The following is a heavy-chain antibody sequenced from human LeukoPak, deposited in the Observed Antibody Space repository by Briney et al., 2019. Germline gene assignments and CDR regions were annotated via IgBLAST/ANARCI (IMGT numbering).Heavy chain of an antibody. D-gene: IGHD3-16*01. CDR1: GGSFSGYY. Sequence: SETLSLTCAVYGGSFSGYYWSWIRQPPGKGLEWIGEINHSGSTNYNPSLKSRVTISVDTSKNQFSLKLSSVTAEDTAVYYCARVGGYFDYWGQGTLVTVSS. CDR2: INHSGST. V-gene: IGHV4-34*01. CDR3: ARVGGYFDY. J-gene: IGHJ4*02.